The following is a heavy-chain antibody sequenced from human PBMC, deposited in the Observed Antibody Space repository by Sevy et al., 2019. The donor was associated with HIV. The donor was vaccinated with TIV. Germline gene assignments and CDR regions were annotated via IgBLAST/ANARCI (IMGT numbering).Heavy chain of an antibody. CDR2: ISYDGRNNK. CDR3: ARDRGEILSSAFDY. Sequence: GGSLRLSCAASGFTFSDYRFHWVRQAPGKGLEWVAVISYDGRNNKYNADSVKGLFTISRDNSKNTVYLQMNSLRAEDTAIYYCARDRGEILSSAFDYWGQGTLVTVSS. CDR1: GFTFSDYR. J-gene: IGHJ4*02. D-gene: IGHD3-16*01. V-gene: IGHV3-30*04.